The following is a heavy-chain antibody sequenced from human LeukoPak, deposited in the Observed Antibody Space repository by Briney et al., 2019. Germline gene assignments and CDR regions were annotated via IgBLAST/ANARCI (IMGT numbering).Heavy chain of an antibody. CDR2: IYPGDSDT. CDR3: ARLGECCTNGVCLGWFDP. D-gene: IGHD2-8*01. Sequence: GESLKISCKGSGYSFTSYWIGWVRQMPGKGLEWMGIIYPGDSDTRYSPSFQGQVTISADKSISTAYLQWSSLKASDTAMYYCARLGECCTNGVCLGWFDPWGQGTLVTVSS. J-gene: IGHJ5*02. V-gene: IGHV5-51*01. CDR1: GYSFTSYW.